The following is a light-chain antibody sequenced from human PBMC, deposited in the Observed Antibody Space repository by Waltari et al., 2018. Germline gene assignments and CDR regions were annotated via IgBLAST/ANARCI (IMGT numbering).Light chain of an antibody. V-gene: IGLV1-51*02. CDR1: SPNIGHTF. Sequence: QSMLTQPPSVSAAPGQRVTISCSGGSPNIGHTFVSWYRQFPGTAPKLLIYENTERPSGIPGRFSGSKSGTSATLDITGLQAGDEADYYCGTWDSSLSGAVFGGGTHLTVL. CDR3: GTWDSSLSGAV. J-gene: IGLJ7*01. CDR2: ENT.